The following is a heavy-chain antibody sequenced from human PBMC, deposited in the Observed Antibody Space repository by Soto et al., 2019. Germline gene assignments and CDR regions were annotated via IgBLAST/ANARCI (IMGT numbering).Heavy chain of an antibody. D-gene: IGHD3-3*01. CDR2: IYYSGST. V-gene: IGHV4-39*02. CDR3: ASDTYDFWSGYLRRDFDY. J-gene: IGHJ4*02. Sequence: PSETLSLTCTVSGGSISSSSYYWGWIRQPPGKGLEWIGSIYYSGSTYYNPSLKSRVTISVDTSKNHFSLKLSSVTAADTAVYYFASDTYDFWSGYLRRDFDYWGQETLVTFSS. CDR1: GGSISSSSYY.